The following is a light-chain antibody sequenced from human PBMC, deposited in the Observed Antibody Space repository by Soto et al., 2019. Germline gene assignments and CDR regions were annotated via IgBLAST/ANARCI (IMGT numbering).Light chain of an antibody. Sequence: EIVLTQSPATLSLSPGERATLSCRASQSVSSYLAWCQQKPGQAPMVLIYDSSKRATGIPARFSGSRAWTDVTLIIISLEPEDFAVYYCQQRSNWPLTFGGGTKVDIK. CDR2: DSS. V-gene: IGKV3-11*01. CDR3: QQRSNWPLT. CDR1: QSVSSY. J-gene: IGKJ4*01.